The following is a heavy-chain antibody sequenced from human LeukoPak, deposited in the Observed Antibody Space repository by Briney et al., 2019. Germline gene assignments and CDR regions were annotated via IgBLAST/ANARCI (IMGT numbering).Heavy chain of an antibody. CDR1: GFTFSDYY. V-gene: IGHV3-11*01. CDR3: ASRSSGWSQPIDY. D-gene: IGHD6-19*01. J-gene: IGHJ4*02. CDR2: ISSGGSTK. Sequence: GGSLRLSCAASGFTFSDYYMSWIRQAPGKGLEWVSYISSGGSTKYYADSVKGRFTISRDNAKSSLYLQMNSLRAEDTAVYYCASRSSGWSQPIDYWGQGTLVTVSS.